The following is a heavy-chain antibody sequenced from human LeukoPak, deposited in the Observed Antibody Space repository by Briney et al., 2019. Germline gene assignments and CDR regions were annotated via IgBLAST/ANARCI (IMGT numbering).Heavy chain of an antibody. D-gene: IGHD6-19*01. V-gene: IGHV3-23*01. J-gene: IGHJ4*02. Sequence: GGSLRLSCAASGFTFSSYSMNWVRQAPGKGLEWVSVISGSGGSTYYADSVKGRFTISRDNSKNTLYLQMNSLRAEDTAVHYCAKDTYSSGWYFDYWGQGTLLTVSS. CDR3: AKDTYSSGWYFDY. CDR1: GFTFSSYS. CDR2: ISGSGGST.